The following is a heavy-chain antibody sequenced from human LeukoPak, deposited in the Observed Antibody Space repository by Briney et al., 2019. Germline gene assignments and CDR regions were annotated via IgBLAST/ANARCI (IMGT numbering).Heavy chain of an antibody. Sequence: PSETLSLTCTVSGGSISSSSYYWGWIRQPPGKGLEWIGSIYYSGSTYYNPSLKSRVTISVDTSKNQFSLKLSSVTAADTAVYYCARRMHYGSGSYPSTRYNWFDPWGQGTLVTVSS. J-gene: IGHJ5*02. CDR3: ARRMHYGSGSYPSTRYNWFDP. CDR1: GGSISSSSYY. D-gene: IGHD3-10*01. V-gene: IGHV4-39*01. CDR2: IYYSGST.